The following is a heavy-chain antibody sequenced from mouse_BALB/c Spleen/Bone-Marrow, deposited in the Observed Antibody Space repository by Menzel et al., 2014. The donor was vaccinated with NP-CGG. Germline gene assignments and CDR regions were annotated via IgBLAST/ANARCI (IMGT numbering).Heavy chain of an antibody. D-gene: IGHD2-4*01. CDR1: GFTFSTYA. CDR3: ARPRMITTYFDV. CDR2: INSGGTYI. Sequence: EVQLQESGGGLAKPGGSLKLSCAASGFTFSTYAMSWVRQTPEKRLEWVATINSGGTYIYYADSVKGRFTISRDNAKNTLYLQMSSLRSEDTAMFYCARPRMITTYFDVWGAGTTVTVSS. V-gene: IGHV5-9-3*01. J-gene: IGHJ1*01.